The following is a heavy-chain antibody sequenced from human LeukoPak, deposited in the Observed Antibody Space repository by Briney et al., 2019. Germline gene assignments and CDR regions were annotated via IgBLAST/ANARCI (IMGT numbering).Heavy chain of an antibody. CDR3: ARSRGNAIFGVVTRPYYFDF. CDR1: GYSISSGYY. Sequence: SETLSLTCAVSGYSISSGYYWGWLRQPPGKGLEWIGSFYHSGSTYYNPSLRSRLTISVDTSKKQFSLKLSSVTAADTAVYYCARSRGNAIFGVVTRPYYFDFWGKGTLVTVSS. V-gene: IGHV4-38-2*01. CDR2: FYHSGST. D-gene: IGHD3-3*01. J-gene: IGHJ4*02.